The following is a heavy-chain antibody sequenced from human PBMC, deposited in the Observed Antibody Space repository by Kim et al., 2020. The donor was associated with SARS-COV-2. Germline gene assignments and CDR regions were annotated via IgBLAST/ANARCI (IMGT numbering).Heavy chain of an antibody. D-gene: IGHD3-9*01. V-gene: IGHV1-24*01. CDR3: ATDPTKWDYDILTGFRYGMDV. CDR2: FDPEDGET. J-gene: IGHJ6*02. Sequence: ASVKVSCKVSGYTLTELSMHWVRQAPGKGLEWMGGFDPEDGETIYAQKFQGRVTMTEDTSTDTAYMELSSLRSEDTAVYYCATDPTKWDYDILTGFRYGMDVWGQGTTVTVSS. CDR1: GYTLTELS.